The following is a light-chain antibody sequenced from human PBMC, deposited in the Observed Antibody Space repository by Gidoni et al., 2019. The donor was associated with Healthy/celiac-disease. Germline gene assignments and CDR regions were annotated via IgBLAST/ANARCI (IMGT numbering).Light chain of an antibody. CDR1: RSDVGSSNR. CDR2: EVS. V-gene: IGLV2-18*02. CDR3: SSYTSSSTWV. J-gene: IGLJ3*02. Sequence: QSALTQPPSVSRSPGPSVPISCTGTRSDVGSSNRVSWSQQPPGTAPKLMIYEVSNRPSGVPDRFSGSKSGNTASLTISGLQAEDEADYYCSSYTSSSTWVFGGGTKLTVL.